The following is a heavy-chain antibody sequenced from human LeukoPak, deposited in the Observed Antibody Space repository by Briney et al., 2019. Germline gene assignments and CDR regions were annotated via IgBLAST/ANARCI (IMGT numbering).Heavy chain of an antibody. D-gene: IGHD6-19*01. V-gene: IGHV4-34*01. Sequence: PSETLSLTCAVYGGSFSGYYRSWIRQPPGKGLEWIGEINHSGSTNYNPSLKSRVTISVDTSKNQFSLKLSSVTAADTAVYYCARVLGSGWYGLIDYWGQGTLVTVSS. CDR1: GGSFSGYY. CDR2: INHSGST. J-gene: IGHJ4*02. CDR3: ARVLGSGWYGLIDY.